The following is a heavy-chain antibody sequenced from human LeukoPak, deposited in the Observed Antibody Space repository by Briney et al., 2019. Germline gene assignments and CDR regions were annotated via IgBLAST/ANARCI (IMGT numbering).Heavy chain of an antibody. V-gene: IGHV3-30*18. CDR2: ISYDGTNK. J-gene: IGHJ4*02. Sequence: GGSLRLSCAASGFTFSSYAMSWVRQAPGKGLEWVAVISYDGTNKYYADSVKGRFTISRDNSKSTLYLQMNSLRAEGTAVYYCAKDGGGYYDSSGYYRHYYFDYWGQGTLVTVSS. CDR3: AKDGGGYYDSSGYYRHYYFDY. D-gene: IGHD3-22*01. CDR1: GFTFSSYA.